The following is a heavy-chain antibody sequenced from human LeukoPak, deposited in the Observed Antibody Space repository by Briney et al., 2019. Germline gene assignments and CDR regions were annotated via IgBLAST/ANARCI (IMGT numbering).Heavy chain of an antibody. V-gene: IGHV4-4*07. CDR1: GGTISTYY. D-gene: IGHD3-10*01. CDR2: IYTSGIT. CDR3: ARGAYGSGSKGWFDP. Sequence: SETPSLTCTVSGGTISTYYWSWIRQPAGKGLEWIGRIYTSGITNYNPSLKSRVTMSVDTSKNQFSLKLSSVTAADTAVYYCARGAYGSGSKGWFDPWGQGTLVAVSS. J-gene: IGHJ5*02.